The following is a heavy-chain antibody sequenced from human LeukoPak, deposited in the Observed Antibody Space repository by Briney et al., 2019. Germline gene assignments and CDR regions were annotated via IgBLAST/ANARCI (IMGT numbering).Heavy chain of an antibody. D-gene: IGHD6-19*01. Sequence: SETLSLTCTVSGGPISSGGYYWSWIRQHPGKGLEWIGYIYYSGSTYYNQSLKSRVTISVDTSKNQFSLKLSSVTAADTAVYYCARVAVAGLDYWGQGTLVTVSS. CDR2: IYYSGST. V-gene: IGHV4-31*03. CDR3: ARVAVAGLDY. CDR1: GGPISSGGYY. J-gene: IGHJ4*02.